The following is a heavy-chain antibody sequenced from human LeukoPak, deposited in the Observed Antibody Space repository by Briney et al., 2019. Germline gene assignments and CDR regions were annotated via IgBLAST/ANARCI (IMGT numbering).Heavy chain of an antibody. V-gene: IGHV4-59*01. D-gene: IGHD3-22*01. CDR3: AREDYDSSGYDY. CDR1: GGSISSYY. Sequence: SETLSLTCTVSGGSISSYYWSWIRQPPGKGLEWIGYIYCSGSTNYNPSLKSRVTISVDTSKNQFSLKLSSVTAADTAVYYCAREDYDSSGYDYWGQGTLVTVSS. J-gene: IGHJ4*02. CDR2: IYCSGST.